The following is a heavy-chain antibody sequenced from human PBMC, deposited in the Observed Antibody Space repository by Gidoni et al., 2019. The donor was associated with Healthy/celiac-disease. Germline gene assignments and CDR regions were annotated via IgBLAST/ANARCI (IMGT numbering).Heavy chain of an antibody. D-gene: IGHD6-19*01. J-gene: IGHJ4*02. CDR1: GFTVSSYA. Sequence: EVQLLESGGGLVPPGGSLRPSCPASGFTVSSYAMSWVRQAPGKGLEWVSAISGSGGSTYYADSVKGRFTISRDNSKNTLYLQMNSLRAEDTAVYYCAKAAVAYFDYWGQGTLVTVSS. CDR2: ISGSGGST. CDR3: AKAAVAYFDY. V-gene: IGHV3-23*01.